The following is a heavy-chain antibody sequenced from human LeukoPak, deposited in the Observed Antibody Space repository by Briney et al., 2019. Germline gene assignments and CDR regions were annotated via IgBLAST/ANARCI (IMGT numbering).Heavy chain of an antibody. CDR1: GGSFSGYY. CDR2: INHSGST. CDR3: AHNPRWGRSDI. V-gene: IGHV4-34*01. Sequence: PSETLSLTCAVYGGSFSGYYWSWIRQPPGKGLEWIGGINHSGSTNYNPSLKSRVTISVDTSKNQFSLKLSSVTAADTAVYYCAHNPRWGRSDIWGQGTMVTVSS. J-gene: IGHJ3*02. D-gene: IGHD3-16*01.